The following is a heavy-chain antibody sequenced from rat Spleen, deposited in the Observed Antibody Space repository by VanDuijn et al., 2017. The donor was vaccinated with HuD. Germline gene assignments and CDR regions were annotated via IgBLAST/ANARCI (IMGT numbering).Heavy chain of an antibody. V-gene: IGHV3-3*01. D-gene: IGHD1-1*01. CDR2: INSAGST. Sequence: EVQLQESGPGLVKPSQSLSLTCSVTGHSIDSSYRWNWIRKFPGNKLEWMGYINSAGSTNYNPSLKSRISITRDTSKNQFFLQVNSVTTEDTATYFCARWDYYSPRWYFDFWGPGTMVTVSS. CDR3: ARWDYYSPRWYFDF. CDR1: GHSIDSSYR. J-gene: IGHJ1*01.